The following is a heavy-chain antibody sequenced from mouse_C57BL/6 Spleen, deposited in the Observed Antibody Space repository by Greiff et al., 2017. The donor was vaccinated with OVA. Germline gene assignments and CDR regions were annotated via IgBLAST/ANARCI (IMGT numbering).Heavy chain of an antibody. Sequence: EVNVVESGGGLVKPGGSLKLSCAASGFTFSDYGMHWVRQAPEKGLEWVAYISSGSSTIYYADTVKGRFTISRDNAKNTLFLQMTSLRSEDTAMYYCARWGGYYGSYWGQGTTLTVSS. CDR1: GFTFSDYG. CDR2: ISSGSSTI. CDR3: ARWGGYYGSY. D-gene: IGHD2-3*01. J-gene: IGHJ2*01. V-gene: IGHV5-17*01.